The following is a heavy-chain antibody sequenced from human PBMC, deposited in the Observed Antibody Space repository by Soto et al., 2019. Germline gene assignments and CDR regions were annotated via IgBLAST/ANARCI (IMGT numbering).Heavy chain of an antibody. V-gene: IGHV2-5*02. CDR2: IYWDDDK. CDR1: GFSLSTSGVG. J-gene: IGHJ6*02. D-gene: IGHD2-21*01. CDR3: AHRRNSLYYYYGMDV. Sequence: QITLKESGPTLVKPTQTLTLTCTFSGFSLSTSGVGVGWIRQPPGKALEWLALIYWDDDKRYSPSLKSRLTIPKDPSKNHVVLTITNMDPVDTATYYCAHRRNSLYYYYGMDVWGQGTTVTASS.